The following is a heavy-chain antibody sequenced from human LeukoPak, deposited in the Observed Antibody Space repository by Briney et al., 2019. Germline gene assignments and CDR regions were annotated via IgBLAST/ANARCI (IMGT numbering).Heavy chain of an antibody. CDR1: GGTFSSYA. CDR3: ARGARYCSSTSCYRGAFDI. D-gene: IGHD2-2*02. J-gene: IGHJ3*02. CDR2: IIPIFGTA. V-gene: IGHV1-69*13. Sequence: GASVKVSCKASGGTFSSYAISWVRQAPGQGLEWMGGIIPIFGTANYAQKFQGRVTITADESTSTAYMELSSLRSEDTAVYYCARGARYCSSTSCYRGAFDIWGQGTMVSVSS.